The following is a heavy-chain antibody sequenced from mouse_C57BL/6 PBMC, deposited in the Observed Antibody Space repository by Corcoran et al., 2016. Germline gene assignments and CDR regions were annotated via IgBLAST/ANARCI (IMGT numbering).Heavy chain of an antibody. J-gene: IGHJ3*01. V-gene: IGHV1-26*01. D-gene: IGHD2-4*01. CDR3: ARTGYYDYVGCFAY. CDR1: GYTFTDYY. Sequence: EVQLQQSGPELVKPGASVKISCKASGYTFTDYYMNWVKQSHGKSLEWIGDINPNNGGTSYNQKFKGKATLTVDKSSSTAYMELRSLTSEDSAVYYCARTGYYDYVGCFAYWGQGTLVTVSA. CDR2: INPNNGGT.